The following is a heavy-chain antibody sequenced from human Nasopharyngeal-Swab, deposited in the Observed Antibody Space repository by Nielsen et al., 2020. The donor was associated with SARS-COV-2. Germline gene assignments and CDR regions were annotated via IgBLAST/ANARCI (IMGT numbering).Heavy chain of an antibody. CDR2: IIPILGIA. CDR1: GGTFSSYA. J-gene: IGHJ5*02. D-gene: IGHD5-12*01. CDR3: ARDGGYDPWFDP. V-gene: IGHV1-69*10. Sequence: SVKVSCKASGGTFSSYAISWVRQAPGQGLEWMGGIIPILGIANYAQKFQGRVTITADKSTSTAYMELSSLRSEDTAVYYCARDGGYDPWFDPWGQGTLVTVSS.